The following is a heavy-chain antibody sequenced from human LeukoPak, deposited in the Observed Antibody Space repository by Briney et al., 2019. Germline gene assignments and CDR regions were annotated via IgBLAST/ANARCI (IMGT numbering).Heavy chain of an antibody. CDR3: ARVPGGVIDYGHFDY. CDR1: GYTFTSYG. D-gene: IGHD3-16*02. Sequence: GASVKVSCKASGYTFTSYGISWVRQAPGQGLEWMGWISAYNGNTNYAQKLQGRVTMTTDTSTSTAYMELRSLRSDDTAVYYCARVPGGVIDYGHFDYWGQGTLVTVSS. V-gene: IGHV1-18*01. CDR2: ISAYNGNT. J-gene: IGHJ4*02.